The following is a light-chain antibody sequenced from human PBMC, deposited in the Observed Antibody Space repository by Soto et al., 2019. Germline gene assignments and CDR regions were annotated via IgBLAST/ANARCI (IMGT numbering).Light chain of an antibody. CDR2: GSS. CDR1: SSNIGAGYD. Sequence: QSVLTQPPSVSGAPGQRVTISCTGMSSNIGAGYDVHWYQQLPGTAPKLLIYGSSDRPSGVPDRFSGSKSGTSASLAISGLQSEDEADYYCAAWDDSLNGRYVFGTGTKVTVL. V-gene: IGLV1-40*01. CDR3: AAWDDSLNGRYV. J-gene: IGLJ1*01.